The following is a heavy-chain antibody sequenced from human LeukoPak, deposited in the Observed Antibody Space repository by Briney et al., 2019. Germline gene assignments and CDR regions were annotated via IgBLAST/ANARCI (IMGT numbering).Heavy chain of an antibody. J-gene: IGHJ4*02. Sequence: GGSLRLSCTASGFTFGDYAMSWVRQAPGKGLEWVGFIRSKAYGGTTEYAASVKGRFTISRDDSKSIAYLQMNSLKTEDTAVYYCTRDDGYYFDYWGQGTLVTVSS. CDR3: TRDDGYYFDY. V-gene: IGHV3-49*04. CDR2: IRSKAYGGTT. CDR1: GFTFGDYA.